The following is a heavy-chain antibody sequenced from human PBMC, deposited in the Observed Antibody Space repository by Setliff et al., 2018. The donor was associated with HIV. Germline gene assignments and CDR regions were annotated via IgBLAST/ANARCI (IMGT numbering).Heavy chain of an antibody. Sequence: PSETLSLTCTVSGDSINSNTYYWGWIRQPPGTGPEWIGSIYYSGSTYYNPSLKSRVTISVDTSKNQFSLKLSSVTAADTAVYYCARWKADCSGGSCYSLALGWFDPWGQGTLVTVSS. D-gene: IGHD2-15*01. J-gene: IGHJ5*02. CDR2: IYYSGST. CDR1: GDSINSNTYY. V-gene: IGHV4-39*01. CDR3: ARWKADCSGGSCYSLALGWFDP.